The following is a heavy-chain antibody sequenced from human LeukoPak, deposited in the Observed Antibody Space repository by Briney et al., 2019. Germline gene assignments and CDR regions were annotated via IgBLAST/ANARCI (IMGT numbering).Heavy chain of an antibody. CDR3: ATTLNGNTFWGS. Sequence: GESLKISCKGSGYTFTSYWIGWVRQMPGKGLEWMGIMYLADSDTRYSPSFQGQVTISADESISTAYLQWSSLKASDTAMYYCATTLNGNTFWGSWGQGTLVTVSS. D-gene: IGHD1-7*01. CDR2: MYLADSDT. V-gene: IGHV5-51*01. J-gene: IGHJ4*02. CDR1: GYTFTSYW.